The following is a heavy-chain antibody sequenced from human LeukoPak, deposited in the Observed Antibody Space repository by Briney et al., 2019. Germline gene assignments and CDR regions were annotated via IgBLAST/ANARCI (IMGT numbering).Heavy chain of an antibody. CDR1: GYTFTGYY. D-gene: IGHD6-19*01. V-gene: IGHV1-2*02. CDR2: INPHSGGT. CDR3: ARDIAVAGTEKNDAFDI. Sequence: ASVKVSCKASGYTFTGYYIHWVRQAPGQGLEWMGWINPHSGGTNYAQKFQGSVTMTRDTSISTAYMELSRLRSDDTAVYYCARDIAVAGTEKNDAFDIWGQGTMVTVSS. J-gene: IGHJ3*02.